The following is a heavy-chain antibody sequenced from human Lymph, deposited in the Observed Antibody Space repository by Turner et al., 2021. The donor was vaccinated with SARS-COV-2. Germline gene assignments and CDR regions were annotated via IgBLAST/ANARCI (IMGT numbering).Heavy chain of an antibody. Sequence: EVQLLESGGGFVQPGWPLRLSFSAPGFTFNNYAMSWVRQDQGKGLGWVSTMSGSGGSTYYADSVKGRFIITRDNSKNTLYLQMNSLRAEDTAVYYCANLYPTVSWEFPYSMDVWGQGTTVTVSS. V-gene: IGHV3-23*01. CDR2: MSGSGGST. D-gene: IGHD3-16*01. J-gene: IGHJ6*02. CDR3: ANLYPTVSWEFPYSMDV. CDR1: GFTFNNYA.